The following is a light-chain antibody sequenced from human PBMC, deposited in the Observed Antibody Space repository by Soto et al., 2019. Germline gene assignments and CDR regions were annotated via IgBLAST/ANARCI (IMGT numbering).Light chain of an antibody. CDR1: SSDVGYYNF. CDR3: RSYTGTSTLVV. V-gene: IGLV2-14*01. Sequence: QSALTQPASVSGSPGQSITISCTGTSSDVGYYNFVSWYQQHPGKVPKLMIYEVTNRPSGVSNRFSGSKSGNTASLTISGLEAEDEADYYCRSYTGTSTLVVFGGGTKLTVL. CDR2: EVT. J-gene: IGLJ2*01.